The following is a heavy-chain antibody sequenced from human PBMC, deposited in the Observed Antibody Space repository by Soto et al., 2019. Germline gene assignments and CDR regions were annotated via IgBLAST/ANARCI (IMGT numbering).Heavy chain of an antibody. CDR3: AKFLKSGYSYGSPFDF. V-gene: IGHV3-23*01. J-gene: IGHJ4*02. Sequence: GGSLRLSYVASGFRFSNYAMNWVRQAPGRGLEWVSVFTVGGNTYYADSVKGRFTISRDNSENMLYLQMNSLRDEDTALYYCAKFLKSGYSYGSPFDFWGQGIVVTVSS. CDR1: GFRFSNYA. D-gene: IGHD5-18*01. CDR2: FTVGGNT.